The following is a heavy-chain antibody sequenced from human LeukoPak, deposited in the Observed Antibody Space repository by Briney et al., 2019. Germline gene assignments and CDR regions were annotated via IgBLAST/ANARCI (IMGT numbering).Heavy chain of an antibody. CDR1: GFTVSSKY. CDR3: ARESSGWLQLFDY. D-gene: IGHD5-24*01. CDR2: IYSGGST. J-gene: IGHJ4*02. Sequence: PGGSLRLSCAASGFTVSSKYMSWVRQAPGKGLEWVSVIYSGGSTYYADSVTGRFTISRDNSKNTVYLQMNSLRAEDTAVYYCARESSGWLQLFDYWGQGTLVTVSS. V-gene: IGHV3-66*01.